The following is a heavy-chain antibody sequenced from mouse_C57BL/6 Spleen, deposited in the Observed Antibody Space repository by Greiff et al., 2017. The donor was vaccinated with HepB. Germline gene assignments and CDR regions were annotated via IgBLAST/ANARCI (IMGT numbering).Heavy chain of an antibody. CDR2: SRNKANDYTT. CDR1: GFTFSDFY. V-gene: IGHV7-1*01. D-gene: IGHD2-4*01. CDR3: ARGIYYDYGGFAY. Sequence: EVKVVESGGGLVQSGRSLRLSCATSGFTFSDFYMEWVRQAPGKGLEWIAASRNKANDYTTEYSASVKGRFIVSRDTSQSILYLQMNALRAEDTAIYYCARGIYYDYGGFAYWGQGTLVTVSA. J-gene: IGHJ3*01.